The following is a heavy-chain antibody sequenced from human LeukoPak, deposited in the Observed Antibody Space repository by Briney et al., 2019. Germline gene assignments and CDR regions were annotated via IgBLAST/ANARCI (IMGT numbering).Heavy chain of an antibody. CDR3: ARDGYYDILTGYLVWLKWHAFDI. Sequence: ASVKVSCKASGYTFTSYGISWVRQAPGQGLEWMGWISPYNGNTNYAQKLQGRVTMTTDTSTSTAYMELRSLRSDDTAVYYCARDGYYDILTGYLVWLKWHAFDISGQGTMVTVSS. D-gene: IGHD3-9*01. V-gene: IGHV1-18*01. CDR1: GYTFTSYG. J-gene: IGHJ3*02. CDR2: ISPYNGNT.